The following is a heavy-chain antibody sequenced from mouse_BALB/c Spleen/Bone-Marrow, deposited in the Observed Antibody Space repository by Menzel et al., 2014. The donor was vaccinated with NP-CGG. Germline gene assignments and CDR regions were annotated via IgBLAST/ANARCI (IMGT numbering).Heavy chain of an antibody. J-gene: IGHJ4*01. V-gene: IGHV14-3*02. D-gene: IGHD4-1*01. CDR2: IDPANGNT. CDR3: ARWEYCAMDY. CDR1: GFNIKDTY. Sequence: EVQLQQSGAELVKPGASVKLSCTASGFNIKDTYMHWVKQRPEQGLEWIGRIDPANGNTKYDPKFQGKATITADTSSNTAYLQLSSLTSEDTTVYYCARWEYCAMDYWGQGTSVTVSS.